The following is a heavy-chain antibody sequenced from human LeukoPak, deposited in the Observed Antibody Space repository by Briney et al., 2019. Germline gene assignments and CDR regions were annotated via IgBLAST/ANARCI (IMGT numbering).Heavy chain of an antibody. J-gene: IGHJ2*01. D-gene: IGHD6-13*01. V-gene: IGHV3-30*18. CDR3: AKDGEIAAGYFDL. Sequence: GGSLRLSCAASGFTFSSYSMNWVRQAPGKGLEWVTVISFDGSNKYYADSVKGRFTISRDNSKNTLYLQMNSLSAEDTAVYYCAKDGEIAAGYFDLWGRGTLVTVSS. CDR1: GFTFSSYS. CDR2: ISFDGSNK.